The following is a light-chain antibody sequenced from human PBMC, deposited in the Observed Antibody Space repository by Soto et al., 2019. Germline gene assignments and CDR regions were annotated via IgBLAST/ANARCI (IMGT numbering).Light chain of an antibody. J-gene: IGKJ4*01. CDR1: QPTNKF. CDR3: QQSHSVPLT. V-gene: IGKV1-39*01. Sequence: IQMTQSPSSLSASVGDRVTITCRASQPTNKFLNWFQHKPGEAPKRLIYGASILQDGVPSRFSGSGSGTDYTLTISGLQTEDFGTYYCQQSHSVPLTFGGGTKVAIK. CDR2: GAS.